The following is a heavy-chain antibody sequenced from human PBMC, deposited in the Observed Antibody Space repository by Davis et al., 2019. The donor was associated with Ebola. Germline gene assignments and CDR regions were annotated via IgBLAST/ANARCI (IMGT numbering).Heavy chain of an antibody. D-gene: IGHD3-3*01. CDR2: IYPRHSAT. CDR1: GYSFTSYW. CDR3: ARQSHHFLSGPRTWFDP. Sequence: TVSCKGSGYSFTSYWIGSLRPLPRKGLQCIAIIYPRHSATRYSPSFQGQVSISADKSISTAYLQWNSLKASDTGIYYCARQSHHFLSGPRTWFDPWGQGTLVTVSS. J-gene: IGHJ5*02. V-gene: IGHV5-51*01.